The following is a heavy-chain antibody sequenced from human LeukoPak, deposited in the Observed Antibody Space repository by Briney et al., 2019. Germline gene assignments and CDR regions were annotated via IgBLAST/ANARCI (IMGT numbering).Heavy chain of an antibody. D-gene: IGHD2-2*01. CDR3: ARDPMGYRSSTSCYPSAFDI. Sequence: ASVKVSCKASGYTFTNYAMNWVRQAPGQGLEWMGWINTNTGNPTYAQDFTGRFVFSLDTSVSTAYLQISSLKADDTAVYYCARDPMGYRSSTSCYPSAFDIWGQGTMVTVSS. CDR2: INTNTGNP. V-gene: IGHV7-4-1*02. J-gene: IGHJ3*02. CDR1: GYTFTNYA.